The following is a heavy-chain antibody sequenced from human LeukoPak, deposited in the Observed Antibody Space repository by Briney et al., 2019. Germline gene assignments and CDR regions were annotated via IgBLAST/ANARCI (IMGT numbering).Heavy chain of an antibody. CDR1: GGTFSSYA. CDR3: ARAWSVGSQFDY. CDR2: IIPIFGTA. Sequence: SVKVSCKASGGTFSSYAISWVRQAPGQGLEWMGRIIPIFGTANYAQKFQGRVTITTDESTSTAYMELSSLRSEDTAVYYCARAWSVGSQFDYWGQGTLVTVSS. D-gene: IGHD2-15*01. J-gene: IGHJ4*02. V-gene: IGHV1-69*05.